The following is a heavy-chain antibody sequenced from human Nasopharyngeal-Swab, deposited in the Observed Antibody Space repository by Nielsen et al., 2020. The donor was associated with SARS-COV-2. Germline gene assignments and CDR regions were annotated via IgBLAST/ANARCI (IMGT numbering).Heavy chain of an antibody. CDR2: IMQDGSAK. J-gene: IGHJ4*02. CDR3: ASTYSSNWHYFDN. Sequence: GESLKISCVASGFTFSRYWMSWVRQAPGTGLEWVANIMQDGSAKYYVDSVKGRFTISRDNAKNSLSLQMNSLRAEDTAVYYCASTYSSNWHYFDNWGQGTLVTVSS. V-gene: IGHV3-7*03. CDR1: GFTFSRYW. D-gene: IGHD6-13*01.